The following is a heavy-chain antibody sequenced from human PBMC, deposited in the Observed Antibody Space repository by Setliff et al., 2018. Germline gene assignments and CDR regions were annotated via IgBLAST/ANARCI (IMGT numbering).Heavy chain of an antibody. J-gene: IGHJ4*01. CDR1: GFTFRDHY. D-gene: IGHD3-9*01. CDR3: VREVLTPPRRAFDF. Sequence: GGDLIPSCESSGFTFRDHYMNWIRQAPGRRPEGIGYISRHDDSSSGFREYSDSVKGHFEISRANARKSLFLQMNNVSVEATGIYYCVREVLTPPRRAFDFWGRGTLVTVSS. V-gene: IGHV3-11*04. CDR2: ISRHDDSSSGFR.